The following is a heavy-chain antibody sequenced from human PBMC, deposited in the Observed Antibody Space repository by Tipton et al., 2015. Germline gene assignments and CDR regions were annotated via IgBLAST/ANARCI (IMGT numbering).Heavy chain of an antibody. Sequence: SLRLSCETSGFTFSSYGMHWVRQAPGKGLEWVASLLYDGSNKTYAESVKGRFTISRDNSQDTVYLHMHSLRPEDTAIYYCARVNTNLKAFDFWGQGTMIAVSS. CDR1: GFTFSSYG. D-gene: IGHD3-22*01. CDR2: LLYDGSNK. V-gene: IGHV3-33*01. CDR3: ARVNTNLKAFDF. J-gene: IGHJ3*01.